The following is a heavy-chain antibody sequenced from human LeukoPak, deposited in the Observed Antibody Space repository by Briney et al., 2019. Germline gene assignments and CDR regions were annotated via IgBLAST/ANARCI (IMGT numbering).Heavy chain of an antibody. V-gene: IGHV4-39*01. CDR2: IHYSGSS. CDR3: VRHISANTDYFDS. Sequence: SETLSLTCTVSGGSISSSSYYWGWIRQPPGKGLEWIGSIHYSGSSYYNPSLKSRAAIFVDTSRDQVSMDLSYVTAADTALYYCVRHISANTDYFDSCGQGTLVTVSS. J-gene: IGHJ4*02. CDR1: GGSISSSSYY.